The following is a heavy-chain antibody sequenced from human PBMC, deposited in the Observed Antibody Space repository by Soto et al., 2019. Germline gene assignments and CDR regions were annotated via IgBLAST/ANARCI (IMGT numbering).Heavy chain of an antibody. Sequence: QVQLVQSGAEVKKPGSSVKVSCKASGGTFSSYAISWVRQAPGQGLEWMGGIIPIFGTANYAQKFQGSVTITADESTSTAYMELSSLRSADTAVYYCAREVKEAYYDFWSCYYPHYYYGMDVWGQGTTVTVSS. J-gene: IGHJ6*02. CDR3: AREVKEAYYDFWSCYYPHYYYGMDV. CDR2: IIPIFGTA. D-gene: IGHD3-3*01. CDR1: GGTFSSYA. V-gene: IGHV1-69*01.